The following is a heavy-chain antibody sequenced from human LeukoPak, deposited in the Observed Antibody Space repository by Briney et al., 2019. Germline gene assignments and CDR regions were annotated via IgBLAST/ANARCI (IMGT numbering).Heavy chain of an antibody. CDR2: MQARGAT. Sequence: SDTLSLTCTVSGGSISSYYWSWIRQPAGKGLECIGRMQARGATNDKRSLTSRVTISVDKSKNQFSLKLSAVTAADTAVYYCARGDGWTYGDYVYWGQGTLVTVSS. J-gene: IGHJ4*02. V-gene: IGHV4-4*07. D-gene: IGHD4-17*01. CDR1: GGSISSYY. CDR3: ARGDGWTYGDYVY.